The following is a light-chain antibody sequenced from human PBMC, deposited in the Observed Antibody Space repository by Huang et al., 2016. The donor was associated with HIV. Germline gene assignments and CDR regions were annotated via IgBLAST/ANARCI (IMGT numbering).Light chain of an antibody. CDR3: QQRSTWPFT. V-gene: IGKV3-11*01. CDR2: GAS. J-gene: IGKJ3*01. Sequence: EIVLTQSPVTLSLSPGERATLSCRASQSVSDFLAWYQQKPGQAPRLLIYGASNRATGIPARFSGSWSGTDFTLTISSLEPEDFAVYYCQQRSTWPFTFGPGTKVDVK. CDR1: QSVSDF.